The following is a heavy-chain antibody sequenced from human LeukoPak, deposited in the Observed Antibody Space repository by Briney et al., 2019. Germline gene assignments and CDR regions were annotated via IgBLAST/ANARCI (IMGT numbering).Heavy chain of an antibody. J-gene: IGHJ3*02. Sequence: GGSLRLSCAASGFTFSNYAMRWVRQAPGKGLEYVSAISSNGERTYYANSVQGRFIISRDNSKNTLYLQMGSLRAEDMAVYFCTRDQGYCSGGICYDDAFDIWGQGTMVTVSS. D-gene: IGHD2-15*01. CDR2: ISSNGERT. CDR3: TRDQGYCSGGICYDDAFDI. CDR1: GFTFSNYA. V-gene: IGHV3-64*01.